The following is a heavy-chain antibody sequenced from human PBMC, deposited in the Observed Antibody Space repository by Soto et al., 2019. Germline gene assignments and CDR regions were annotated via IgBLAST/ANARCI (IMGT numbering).Heavy chain of an antibody. Sequence: ASVKVSCKASGYTFTSYGISWVRQAPGQGLEWMGWISAYNGNTNYAQKLQGRVTMTTDTSTSTAYMELRSLRSDDTAVYYCARERYDILTGTQGYDYWGQGTLVTVSS. CDR1: GYTFTSYG. CDR2: ISAYNGNT. CDR3: ARERYDILTGTQGYDY. D-gene: IGHD3-9*01. V-gene: IGHV1-18*01. J-gene: IGHJ4*02.